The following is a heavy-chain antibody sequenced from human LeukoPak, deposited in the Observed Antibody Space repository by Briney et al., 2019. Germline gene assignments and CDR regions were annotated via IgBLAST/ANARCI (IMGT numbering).Heavy chain of an antibody. D-gene: IGHD6-19*01. CDR1: GFTFSSYG. CDR2: ISYDGSNK. CDR3: AKGGLRYSSGLEYFQH. Sequence: GGSLRLSCAASGFTFSSYGMHWVRQAPGKGLEWVAVISYDGSNKYYADSVKGRFTISRDNSKNTLYLQMNSLRAEDTAVYYCAKGGLRYSSGLEYFQHWGQGTLVTVSS. V-gene: IGHV3-30*18. J-gene: IGHJ1*01.